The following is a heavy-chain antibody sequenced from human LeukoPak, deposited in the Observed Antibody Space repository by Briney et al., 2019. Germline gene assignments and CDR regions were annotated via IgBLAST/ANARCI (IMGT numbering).Heavy chain of an antibody. J-gene: IGHJ4*02. CDR3: ARVDYYYGSGSYWDFDY. D-gene: IGHD3-10*01. Sequence: MASETLSLTCTVSGGSISSSSYYWGWLRQPPGKGLEWIGSIYYSGSTYYNPSLKSRVIISVDTSKNRFSLKLSSVTAADTAVYYCARVDYYYGSGSYWDFDYWGQGTLVTVSS. CDR1: GGSISSSSYY. V-gene: IGHV4-39*01. CDR2: IYYSGST.